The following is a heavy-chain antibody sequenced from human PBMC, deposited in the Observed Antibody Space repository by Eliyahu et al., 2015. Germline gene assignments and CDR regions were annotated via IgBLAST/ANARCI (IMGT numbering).Heavy chain of an antibody. Sequence: QLQLQESGPGLVKPSETLSLTCTVSGXSXRRSNYFWGWIRPPPGKGLEWIGSINYSRGTYYSPSLKSRVTISLDTPKNQFSLRLSSVTAADTAVYYCASLNYDILTGYDYWGQGTLVTASS. CDR1: GXSXRRSNYF. CDR2: INYSRGT. CDR3: ASLNYDILTGYDY. J-gene: IGHJ4*02. D-gene: IGHD3-9*01. V-gene: IGHV4-39*01.